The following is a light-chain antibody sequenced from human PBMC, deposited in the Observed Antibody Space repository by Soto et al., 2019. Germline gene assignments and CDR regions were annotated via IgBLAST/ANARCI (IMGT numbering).Light chain of an antibody. Sequence: DIQMTQSPSTLSASVGDRFTITCRASQSIDSWLAWYQHKPGKAPKLLIFKASTLETGVPSRFSGSGSETEFTLTISSLQPDDSATYYCQPYNSYSRTFGQGTKVDI. J-gene: IGKJ1*01. CDR1: QSIDSW. CDR3: QPYNSYSRT. V-gene: IGKV1-5*03. CDR2: KAS.